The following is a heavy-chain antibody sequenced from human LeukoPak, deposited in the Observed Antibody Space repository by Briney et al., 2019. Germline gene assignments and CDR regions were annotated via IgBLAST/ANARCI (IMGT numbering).Heavy chain of an antibody. D-gene: IGHD2-15*01. J-gene: IGHJ4*02. CDR3: ARAQCCLGTPDY. V-gene: IGHV4-61*02. Sequence: SQTLSLTCTVSGGSISSGSYYWSWIRQPARKGLEWIGRIYTSGSTNYNPSLKSRVTISVDTSNNQFSLKLSSVTAADTAVYYCARAQCCLGTPDYWGQRTVVTVSS. CDR1: GGSISSGSYY. CDR2: IYTSGST.